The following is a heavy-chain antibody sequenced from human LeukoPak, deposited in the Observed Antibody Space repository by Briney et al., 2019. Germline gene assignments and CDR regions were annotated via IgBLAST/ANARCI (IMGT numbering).Heavy chain of an antibody. Sequence: TSETLSLTCGVSGGSISDISYYWGWIRQPPGKGLEWIGSIYYSGTTYYNPSLRSRVTISVNTSTNQLFLKLTSVTAADTAVYYCARANIVATITPGDLGIDYWGQGTLVTVSS. CDR2: IYYSGTT. V-gene: IGHV4-39*07. CDR3: ARANIVATITPGDLGIDY. D-gene: IGHD5-12*01. CDR1: GGSISDISYY. J-gene: IGHJ4*02.